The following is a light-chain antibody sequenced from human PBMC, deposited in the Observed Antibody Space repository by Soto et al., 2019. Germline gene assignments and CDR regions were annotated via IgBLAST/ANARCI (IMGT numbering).Light chain of an antibody. J-gene: IGKJ2*01. CDR1: QSVSLND. CDR2: GAS. Sequence: EIVLTQSPGTLSLSPGERTTLSCRASQSVSLNDLAWYQQKPGQTPRLLIYGASNRATGIPDRFSAGGSGTDFTLTITRLEPEDFAVYYCQQYGSSPYTFGQGTKLEIK. V-gene: IGKV3-20*01. CDR3: QQYGSSPYT.